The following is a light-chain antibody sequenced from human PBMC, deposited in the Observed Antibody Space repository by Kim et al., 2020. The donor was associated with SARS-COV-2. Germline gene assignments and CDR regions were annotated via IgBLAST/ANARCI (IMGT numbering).Light chain of an antibody. J-gene: IGKJ2*01. CDR1: RGVRHE. CDR2: AAS. V-gene: IGKV1-17*01. Sequence: AFVGDRVTITCRASRGVRHELGWYQHKPGKAPRRLIYAASNLQSGVPFRFSGSGSGTEFTLTISSLQPEDVATYYCLQHNSYPYTFGQGTKVDIK. CDR3: LQHNSYPYT.